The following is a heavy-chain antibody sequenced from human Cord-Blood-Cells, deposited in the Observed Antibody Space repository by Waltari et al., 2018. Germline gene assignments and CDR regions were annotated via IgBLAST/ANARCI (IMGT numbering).Heavy chain of an antibody. CDR2: IKQDGSEK. V-gene: IGHV3-7*01. CDR1: GFTFSSYL. CDR3: AGYAEYFQH. Sequence: EVQLVESGGGLVQPGGSLRLSCAASGFTFSSYLMSWVRQAPGKGLEGVANIKQDGSEKYYVDSVKGRFPIARDNTKNSLYLQMNSLRAEDTAVYYCAGYAEYFQHWGQGTLVTVSS. J-gene: IGHJ1*01. D-gene: IGHD1-1*01.